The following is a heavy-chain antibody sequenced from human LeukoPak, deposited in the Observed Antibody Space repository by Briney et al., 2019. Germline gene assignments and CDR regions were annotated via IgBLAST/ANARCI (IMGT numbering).Heavy chain of an antibody. CDR3: ACSRIAAAETDY. V-gene: IGHV4-59*08. CDR2: IYYSGST. CDR1: GGSISSYY. Sequence: PSETLSLTCTVSGGSISSYYWSWIRQPPGKGLEWIGYIYYSGSTNYNPSLKSRVTISVDTSKNQFSLKLSSVTAAYTAVYYCACSRIAAAETDYWGQGTLVTVSS. J-gene: IGHJ4*02. D-gene: IGHD6-13*01.